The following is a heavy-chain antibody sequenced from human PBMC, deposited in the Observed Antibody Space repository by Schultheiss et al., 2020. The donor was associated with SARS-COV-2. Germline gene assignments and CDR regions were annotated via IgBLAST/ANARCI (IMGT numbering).Heavy chain of an antibody. CDR3: LNYDFWTWNYHYGLDV. CDR2: IYSGGST. V-gene: IGHV3-53*01. D-gene: IGHD3-3*01. Sequence: GESLKISCAVSGFSVSSNYMSWVRQAAGKGLEWVSVIYSGGSTYYADSVKGRFTISRDDSTETLYLQMNSLKTEDTAVNYCLNYDFWTWNYHYGLDVWGQGTTVTVSS. J-gene: IGHJ6*02. CDR1: GFSVSSNY.